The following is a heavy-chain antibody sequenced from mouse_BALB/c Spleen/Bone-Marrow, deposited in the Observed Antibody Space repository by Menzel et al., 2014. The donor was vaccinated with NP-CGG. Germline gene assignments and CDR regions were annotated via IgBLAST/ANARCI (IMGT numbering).Heavy chain of an antibody. CDR2: ISGGGSYT. V-gene: IGHV5-9-2*01. J-gene: IGHJ3*01. D-gene: IGHD2-4*01. CDR1: GFTFNSYG. Sequence: DVKLVESGGGLVKFGGSLKLSCAASGFTFNSYGMSWVRQAPEKRLEWVATISGGGSYTFYPDSVKGRFTISRDNAKNNLYLQLSRLRSEDTALYYCARHAYYDQTEVSFVYWGQGTLVTVSA. CDR3: ARHAYYDQTEVSFVY.